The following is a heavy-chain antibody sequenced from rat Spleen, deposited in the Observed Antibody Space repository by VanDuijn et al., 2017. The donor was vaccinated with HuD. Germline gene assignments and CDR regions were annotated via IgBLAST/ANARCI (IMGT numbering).Heavy chain of an antibody. J-gene: IGHJ2*01. CDR2: INPDGSST. CDR3: AREYRFSFDY. Sequence: EVQLVETGGGLVQPGRSLKLSCVASGFTFSSYWMYWVRQAPGKGLEWVSSINPDGSSTYYRDSVKGRFTISRDNAKSTLYLQMDSLRSEDTATYYCAREYRFSFDYWGQGVMVTVSS. V-gene: IGHV5-58*01. D-gene: IGHD1-5*01. CDR1: GFTFSSYW.